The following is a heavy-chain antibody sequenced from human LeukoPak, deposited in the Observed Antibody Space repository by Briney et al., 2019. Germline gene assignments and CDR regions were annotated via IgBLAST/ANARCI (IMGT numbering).Heavy chain of an antibody. J-gene: IGHJ5*02. V-gene: IGHV3-30*04. CDR3: AKGYYGSGSYGWFDP. CDR1: GFTFSSYV. D-gene: IGHD3-10*01. CDR2: ISYDGSNE. Sequence: PGGSLRLSCAASGFTFSSYVMHWVRQAPGKGLEWVAIISYDGSNEYYADSVKGRFTISRDNSKNTLYLQMNSLRAEDTAVYYCAKGYYGSGSYGWFDPWGQGTLVTVSS.